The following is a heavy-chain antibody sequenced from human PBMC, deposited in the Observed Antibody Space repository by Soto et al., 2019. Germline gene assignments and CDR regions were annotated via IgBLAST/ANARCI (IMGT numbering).Heavy chain of an antibody. J-gene: IGHJ5*02. D-gene: IGHD3-16*02. Sequence: EVQLVESGGGLVKPGGSLRLSCAASGFTFSSYSMNWVRQAPGKGLEWVSSISSSSSYIYYAHSVKGRFTISRDNAKNSLYLQMNSLRAEDTAVYYCARDRSPFDPWGQGTLVTVSS. CDR1: GFTFSSYS. CDR2: ISSSSSYI. V-gene: IGHV3-21*01. CDR3: ARDRSPFDP.